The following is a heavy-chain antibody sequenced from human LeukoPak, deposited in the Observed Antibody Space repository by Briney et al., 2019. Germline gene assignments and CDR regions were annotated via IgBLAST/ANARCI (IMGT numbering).Heavy chain of an antibody. CDR1: GFSFSSPG. Sequence: PGGSLRLSCTASGFSFSSPGMNWVRQAPGKGVEWVSSINGESSFKVYADSVKGRFTISRDNAKNSLYLQMDSLRAEDTAVYYCAKYQTGTWTSYDSSDIWGQGTLVTVSS. V-gene: IGHV3-21*01. D-gene: IGHD1-7*01. CDR3: AKYQTGTWTSYDSSDI. CDR2: INGESSFK. J-gene: IGHJ3*02.